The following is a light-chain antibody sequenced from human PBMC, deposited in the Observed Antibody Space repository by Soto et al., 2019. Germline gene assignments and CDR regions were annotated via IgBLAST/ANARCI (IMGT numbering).Light chain of an antibody. CDR2: GAS. CDR1: QSVSSNN. CDR3: QQYDNSIT. V-gene: IGKV3-20*01. Sequence: EIVLTQSPGTLSLSPGETATLSCRASQSVSSNNLAWYHQKPGQTPSLLIYGASTRATGIQDRFSGSGSGTDFTHTISRMEPEDFTVYYCQQYDNSITFGQGTRLEIE. J-gene: IGKJ5*01.